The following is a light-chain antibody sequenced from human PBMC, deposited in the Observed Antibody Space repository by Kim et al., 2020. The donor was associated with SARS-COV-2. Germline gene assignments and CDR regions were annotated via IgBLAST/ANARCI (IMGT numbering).Light chain of an antibody. CDR3: NSRDSNNNVL. V-gene: IGLV3-19*01. J-gene: IGLJ2*01. CDR1: SLRSYY. CDR2: GKN. Sequence: ALGQTVRITCQGDSLRSYYATWYKQKPGQAPILVIYGKNNRPSGIQDRFSGSSSGNTASLTITGTQAGDEADYYCNSRDSNNNVLFGGGTRLTVL.